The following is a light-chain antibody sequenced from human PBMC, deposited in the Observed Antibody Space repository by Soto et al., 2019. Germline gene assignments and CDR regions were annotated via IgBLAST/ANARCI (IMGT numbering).Light chain of an antibody. CDR3: PQYDNLPIT. CDR1: RDISNY. J-gene: IGKJ3*01. Sequence: DIQMTQSPSSLSASVGDRVTITCQASRDISNYLNWYQQKPGKAPKLLIYDASNLETGVPSRFSGSGSGTDFTFTISSLQPEDIATYYCPQYDNLPITFGPGTKVDIK. V-gene: IGKV1-33*01. CDR2: DAS.